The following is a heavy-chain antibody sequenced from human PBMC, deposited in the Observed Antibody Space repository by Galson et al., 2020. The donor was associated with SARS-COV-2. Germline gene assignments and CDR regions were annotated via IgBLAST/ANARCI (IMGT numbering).Heavy chain of an antibody. CDR1: GDSISSYY. D-gene: IGHD3-22*01. Sequence: SETLSLTCTVSGDSISSYYWSWVRQPPGKKLEWIGYVFHTGSTNYNPSLKSRVTILVDKSRKQFSLKLTSVSAADTAVYFCARGKRGATVDSSGFFYYFYMDAWGNGTTVTVSS. CDR2: VFHTGST. V-gene: IGHV4-59*01. J-gene: IGHJ6*03. CDR3: ARGKRGATVDSSGFFYYFYMDA.